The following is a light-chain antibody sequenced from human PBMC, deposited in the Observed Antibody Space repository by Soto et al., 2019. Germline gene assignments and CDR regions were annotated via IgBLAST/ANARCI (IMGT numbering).Light chain of an antibody. Sequence: QSALTQPPSASGSPGQSVVISCTGASSDVGGYDYVSWYQHHPGKVPKLIIFEVSKRPSGVPDRFSGSKSGNTASLTVSGVQAEDEADYYCSSFAGTNSPILFGGWTQLTVL. V-gene: IGLV2-8*01. J-gene: IGLJ2*01. CDR3: SSFAGTNSPIL. CDR1: SSDVGGYDY. CDR2: EVS.